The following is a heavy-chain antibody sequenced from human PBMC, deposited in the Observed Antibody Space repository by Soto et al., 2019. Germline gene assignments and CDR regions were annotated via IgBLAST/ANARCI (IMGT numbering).Heavy chain of an antibody. Sequence: PSETLSLTCTVSGDSISSYYWSWIRQPPGKGLEWIGYIYNSRSTNYNPSLKSRVTISADTSKNQFSLKLSSVTAADTAVYYCARGDSNYYYWGQGTLVTVS. J-gene: IGHJ4*02. D-gene: IGHD4-4*01. V-gene: IGHV4-59*01. CDR1: GDSISSYY. CDR3: ARGDSNYYY. CDR2: IYNSRST.